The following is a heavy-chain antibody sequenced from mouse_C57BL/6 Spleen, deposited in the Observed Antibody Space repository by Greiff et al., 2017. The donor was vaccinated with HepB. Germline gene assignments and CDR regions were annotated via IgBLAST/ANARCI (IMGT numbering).Heavy chain of an antibody. D-gene: IGHD3-2*02. J-gene: IGHJ3*01. CDR2: ISYSGST. V-gene: IGHV3-1*01. CDR1: GYSITSGYD. CDR3: ARGSSGGFAY. Sequence: ESGPGMVKPSQSLSLTCTVTGYSITSGYDWHWIRHFPGNKLEWMGYISYSGSTNYNPSLKSRISITHDTSKNHFFLKLNSVTTEDTATYYCARGSSGGFAYWGQGTLVTVSA.